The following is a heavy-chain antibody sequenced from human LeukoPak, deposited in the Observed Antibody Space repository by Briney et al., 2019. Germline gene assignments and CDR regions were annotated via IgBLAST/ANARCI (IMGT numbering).Heavy chain of an antibody. J-gene: IGHJ3*02. CDR2: IIPIFGTA. V-gene: IGHV1-69*13. CDR1: GGTFSSYA. CDR3: ARAPLGATQAFDI. D-gene: IGHD1-26*01. Sequence: GASVKVSCKASGGTFSSYAISWVRQAPGQGLEWMGGIIPIFGTANYAQKFQGRVTITADESTSTAYMELSCLRPEDTAVYYCARAPLGATQAFDIWGQGTMVTVSS.